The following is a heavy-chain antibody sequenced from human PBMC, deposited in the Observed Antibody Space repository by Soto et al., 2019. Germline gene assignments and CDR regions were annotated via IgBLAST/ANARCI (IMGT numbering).Heavy chain of an antibody. V-gene: IGHV1-2*02. CDR3: ARGAQGFFPVSGIYFYFDH. CDR2: VHPDSGGT. D-gene: IGHD3-22*01. Sequence: ASVKVSCKTSGYIFNDHLIHWVRQSPGQGLQWVGWVHPDSGGTNVAQAFQDRVTMTADTSITTAYMDLARLRPDDTAIFYCARGAQGFFPVSGIYFYFDHWGQGTPVTVSS. J-gene: IGHJ4*02. CDR1: GYIFNDHL.